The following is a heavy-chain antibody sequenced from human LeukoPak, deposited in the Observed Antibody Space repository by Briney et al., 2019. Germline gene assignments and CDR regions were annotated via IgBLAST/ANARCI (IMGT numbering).Heavy chain of an antibody. Sequence: SETLSLTCTVSGYSISSGYYWGWIRQPPGKGLEWIGSIYHSGSTYYNPSLKSRVTISVDTSKKQLSLKLSSVTAADTAVYYCARDRNTDFWSGYYTNYFDYWGQGTLVTVSS. D-gene: IGHD3-3*01. CDR3: ARDRNTDFWSGYYTNYFDY. CDR2: IYHSGST. J-gene: IGHJ4*02. CDR1: GYSISSGYY. V-gene: IGHV4-38-2*02.